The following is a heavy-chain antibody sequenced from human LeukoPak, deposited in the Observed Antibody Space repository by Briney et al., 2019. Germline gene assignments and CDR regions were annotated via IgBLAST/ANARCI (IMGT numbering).Heavy chain of an antibody. Sequence: SETLSLTCSASGGSISRHYWSWIRQPPGKGLEWIGYISYSGGTRYNPSFQRRVTISLRTSKTHFSLKLTSVTAADTAMYYCARLLNNDNAGDPDTFDMWGPGTMVTVSS. V-gene: IGHV4-59*08. CDR3: ARLLNNDNAGDPDTFDM. J-gene: IGHJ3*02. D-gene: IGHD4-17*01. CDR2: ISYSGGT. CDR1: GGSISRHY.